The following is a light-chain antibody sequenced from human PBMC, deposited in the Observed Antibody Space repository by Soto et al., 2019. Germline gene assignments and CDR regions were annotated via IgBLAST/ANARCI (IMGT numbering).Light chain of an antibody. J-gene: IGKJ1*01. CDR2: AAS. CDR3: QHHHNLPH. Sequence: DIQLNQSPSFLSASVGDRVTITCRASQDINSYLAWYQQKPGKAPKLLIYAASTLQNAVPSRFSGSGSGTDFTFDISSLQPEDVATYYCQHHHNLPHFGQGTKVDIK. CDR1: QDINSY. V-gene: IGKV1-9*01.